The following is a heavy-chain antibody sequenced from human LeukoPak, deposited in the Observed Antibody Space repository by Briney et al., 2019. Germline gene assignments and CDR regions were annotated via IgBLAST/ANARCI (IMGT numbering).Heavy chain of an antibody. Sequence: SETLSLTCTVSGGSISSYYWSWIRQPPGKGLEWIGYIYYSGSTNYNPSLKSRVTISVDTSKNQFSLKLSSVTAADTAVYYCARVPMVRGVKGFDPWGQGTLVTVSS. CDR2: IYYSGST. D-gene: IGHD3-10*01. V-gene: IGHV4-59*01. CDR3: ARVPMVRGVKGFDP. CDR1: GGSISSYY. J-gene: IGHJ5*02.